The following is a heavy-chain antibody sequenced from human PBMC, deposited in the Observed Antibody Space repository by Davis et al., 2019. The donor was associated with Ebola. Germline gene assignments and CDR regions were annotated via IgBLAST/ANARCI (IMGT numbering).Heavy chain of an antibody. Sequence: GESLKISCAASGFTFSSYCMHWVRQAPGKGLEWVAVISYDGSNNYYADSVKGRFTISRNNSKNTLYLQMNSLRAEDTAVYYCAKDQGIAAAGRSSYFDYWGQGTLVTVSS. CDR2: ISYDGSNN. D-gene: IGHD6-13*01. J-gene: IGHJ4*02. CDR3: AKDQGIAAAGRSSYFDY. V-gene: IGHV3-30*18. CDR1: GFTFSSYC.